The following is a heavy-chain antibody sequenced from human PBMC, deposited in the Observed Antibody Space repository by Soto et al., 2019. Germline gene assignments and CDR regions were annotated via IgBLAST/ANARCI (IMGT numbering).Heavy chain of an antibody. J-gene: IGHJ4*01. Sequence: PSETLSLTCAVYGGSCSGYSWTWIRQPPGKGLVWIGEIDHIGRTNYNPSLKSRATISVDTSKSQFSLKLTSVTAADTAVYYCGRYYGSGSHSLAYWPPGTPVTVSS. D-gene: IGHD3-10*01. V-gene: IGHV4-34*01. CDR2: IDHIGRT. CDR3: GRYYGSGSHSLAY. CDR1: GGSCSGYS.